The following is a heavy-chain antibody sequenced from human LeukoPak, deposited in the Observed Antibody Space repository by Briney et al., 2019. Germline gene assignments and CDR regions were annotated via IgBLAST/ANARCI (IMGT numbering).Heavy chain of an antibody. D-gene: IGHD3-22*01. CDR2: IYYSGTT. V-gene: IGHV4-39*01. J-gene: IGHJ3*02. Sequence: KASETRSLTGTVSGGSISSSSXYWXXXRQPXGKGLEWIGTIYYSGTTYYNPSLKSRVTISVDTSRNQFSLKLSSVTATDTAVYYCARMIGDDAFDIWGQGTMVTVSS. CDR3: ARMIGDDAFDI. CDR1: GGSISSSSXY.